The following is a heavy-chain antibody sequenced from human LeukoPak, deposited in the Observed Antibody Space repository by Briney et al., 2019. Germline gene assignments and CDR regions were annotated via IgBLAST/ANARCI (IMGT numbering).Heavy chain of an antibody. V-gene: IGHV4-4*07. CDR1: GGSISSYY. D-gene: IGHD3-10*01. Sequence: SETLSLTCTVSGGSISSYYWSWIRQPAGKGLEWIGRIYTSGSTNYNPSLKSRVTMSVDTSKNQFSLKLSSVTAADTAVYYCARHTYYYGSGSYDYWGQGTLVTVSS. J-gene: IGHJ4*02. CDR3: ARHTYYYGSGSYDY. CDR2: IYTSGST.